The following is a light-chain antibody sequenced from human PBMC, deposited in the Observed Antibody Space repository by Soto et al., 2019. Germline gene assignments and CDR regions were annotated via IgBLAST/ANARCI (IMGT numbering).Light chain of an antibody. V-gene: IGKV3-20*01. Sequence: IVLTQSPGTLSLSPGERASLSCRASQSVSSTYLAWYQQKPGQAPRIIIFGASGRATGIPDRFSGSGSGTDFTLTISRLEPEDFAAYYCQQYGSLSWTFGQGTKVDIK. CDR3: QQYGSLSWT. CDR1: QSVSSTY. J-gene: IGKJ1*01. CDR2: GAS.